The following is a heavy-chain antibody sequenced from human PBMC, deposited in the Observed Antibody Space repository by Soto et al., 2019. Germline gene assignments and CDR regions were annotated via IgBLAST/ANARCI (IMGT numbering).Heavy chain of an antibody. D-gene: IGHD6-13*01. CDR2: ISGSGGST. J-gene: IGHJ6*03. CDR1: GFTFSSYA. V-gene: IGHV3-23*01. Sequence: GGSLRLSCAASGFTFSSYAMSWVRQAPGKGLEWVSAISGSGGSTYYADSVKGRFTSSKDNSKNTLYLQMNSLRAEDTAVYYCAKGFRQQLVHYYYYMDVWGKGTTVTVSS. CDR3: AKGFRQQLVHYYYYMDV.